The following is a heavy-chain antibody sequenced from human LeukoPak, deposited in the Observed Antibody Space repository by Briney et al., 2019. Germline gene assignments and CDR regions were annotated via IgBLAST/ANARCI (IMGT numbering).Heavy chain of an antibody. CDR2: ISYDGSNK. J-gene: IGHJ5*02. V-gene: IGHV3-30*03. CDR3: ARAAAVTGAFRDNWFDP. Sequence: GRSLRLSCAASGFTFSSYGMHWVRQAPGKGLEWVAVISYDGSNKYYADSVKGRFTISRDNSKNTLYLQMNSLRAEDTAVYYCARAAAVTGAFRDNWFDPWGQGTLVTVFS. CDR1: GFTFSSYG. D-gene: IGHD6-19*01.